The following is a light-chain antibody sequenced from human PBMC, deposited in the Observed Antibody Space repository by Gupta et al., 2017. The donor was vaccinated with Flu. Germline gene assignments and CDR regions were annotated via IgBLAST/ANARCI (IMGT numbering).Light chain of an antibody. CDR2: GTS. CDR3: QQYYSWPYN. J-gene: IGKJ2*01. V-gene: IGKV3-15*01. CDR1: QGVGSK. Sequence: EIVMTQSPGTLSVSPGESVTLSCRASQGVGSKLGWYQQKPGQPPSLLIYGTSNRATGIPDMFSGSGSETEFTLTISRLQSGDFAVYFCQQYYSWPYNFGQGTRVEIK.